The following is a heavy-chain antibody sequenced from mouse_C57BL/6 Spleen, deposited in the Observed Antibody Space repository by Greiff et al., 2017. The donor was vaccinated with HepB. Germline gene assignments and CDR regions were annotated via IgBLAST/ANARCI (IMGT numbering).Heavy chain of an antibody. V-gene: IGHV14-1*01. J-gene: IGHJ4*01. Sequence: VQLQQSGAELVRPGASVKLSCTASGFNIKDYYMHWVKQRPEQGLEWIGRIDPEDGDTEYAPKFQGTATMTAATSSNTACLQLSSLTSEDTAVYYCTTYSAMDYWGQGTSVTVSS. CDR2: IDPEDGDT. CDR1: GFNIKDYY. CDR3: TTYSAMDY.